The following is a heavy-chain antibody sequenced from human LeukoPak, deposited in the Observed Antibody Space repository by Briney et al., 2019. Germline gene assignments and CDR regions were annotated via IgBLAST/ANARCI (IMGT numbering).Heavy chain of an antibody. CDR2: IYYSGST. V-gene: IGHV4-31*03. CDR1: GGSISSGGYY. J-gene: IGHJ3*02. Sequence: KPSQTLSLTCTVSGGSISSGGYYWSWIRQHPGKGLEWIGYIYYSGSTYYNPSLKSRVTISVDTSKNQFSLKLSSVTAADTAVYYCARDQTNYDFWSGIYTDAFDIWGQGTMVTVSS. CDR3: ARDQTNYDFWSGIYTDAFDI. D-gene: IGHD3-3*01.